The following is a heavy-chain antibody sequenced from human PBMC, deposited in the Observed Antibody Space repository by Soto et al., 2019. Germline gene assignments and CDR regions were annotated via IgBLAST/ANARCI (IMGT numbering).Heavy chain of an antibody. CDR2: ISYDGSNK. V-gene: IGHV3-30*18. D-gene: IGHD5-18*01. Sequence: GGSLRLSCAASGFTFSSYGMHWVRQAPGKGLEWVAVISYDGSNKYYADSVKGRFTISRDNSKNTLYLQMNSLRAEDTAVYYCAKQRGTAMVFNWFDPWGQGTLVTVSS. CDR3: AKQRGTAMVFNWFDP. CDR1: GFTFSSYG. J-gene: IGHJ5*02.